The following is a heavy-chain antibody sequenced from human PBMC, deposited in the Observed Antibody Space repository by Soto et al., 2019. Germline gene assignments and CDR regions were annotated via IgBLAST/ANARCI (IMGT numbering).Heavy chain of an antibody. J-gene: IGHJ3*02. D-gene: IGHD3-3*01. CDR3: ARDRGELPRLSITIFGVAPGDSENAFDI. CDR2: ISAYNGNT. CDR1: GYTFTSYG. Sequence: GASVKVSCKASGYTFTSYGISWVRQAPGQGLEWMGWISAYNGNTNYAQKLQGRVTMTTDTSTSTAYMELRSLRSDDTAVYYCARDRGELPRLSITIFGVAPGDSENAFDIWGQGTMVTVSS. V-gene: IGHV1-18*01.